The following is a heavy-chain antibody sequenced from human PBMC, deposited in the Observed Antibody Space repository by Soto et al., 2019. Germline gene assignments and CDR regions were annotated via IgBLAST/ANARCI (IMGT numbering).Heavy chain of an antibody. CDR2: INAGNGNT. CDR1: AYTFTSYA. J-gene: IGHJ4*02. V-gene: IGHV1-3*01. D-gene: IGHD2-2*02. CDR3: ASSCPVPAAIGY. Sequence: ASVRLSCKASAYTFTSYAMHWVRQAPGQRLEWMGWINAGNGNTKYSQKFQGRVTITRDTSASTAYMELSSLRSEDTAVYYCASSCPVPAAIGYWGQGTLVTVSS.